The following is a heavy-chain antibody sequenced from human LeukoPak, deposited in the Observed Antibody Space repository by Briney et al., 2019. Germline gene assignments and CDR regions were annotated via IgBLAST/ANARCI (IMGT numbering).Heavy chain of an antibody. J-gene: IGHJ3*01. D-gene: IGHD4-17*01. V-gene: IGHV4-31*03. CDR2: IFYTGTT. Sequence: TSETLSLTCTVSGGSISSGTYYWGWIRQLPGKGLECIGYIFYTGTTYYNPSLKSRVTVSIDTPTNQFSLKLSSVTAADTAVYYCARTTVTSLGAFDFWGRGTMITVS. CDR1: GGSISSGTYY. CDR3: ARTTVTSLGAFDF.